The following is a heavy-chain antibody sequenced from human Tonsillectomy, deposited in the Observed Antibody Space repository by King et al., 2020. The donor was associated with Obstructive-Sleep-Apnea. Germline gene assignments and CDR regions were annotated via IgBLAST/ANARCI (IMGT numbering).Heavy chain of an antibody. CDR3: ARVVLLWFGELFGGFDI. D-gene: IGHD3-10*01. J-gene: IGHJ3*02. CDR2: ISYDGGDK. V-gene: IGHV3-30-3*01. CDR1: GFTFSTYA. Sequence: QLVQSGGGVVQPGRSLRLSCAASGFTFSTYAIHWVRQAPGKGLEWVAVISYDGGDKYYADSVKGRFTISRDTSKNTLYLQMNSLRAEDTAVYYCARVVLLWFGELFGGFDIWGQGTMVTVSS.